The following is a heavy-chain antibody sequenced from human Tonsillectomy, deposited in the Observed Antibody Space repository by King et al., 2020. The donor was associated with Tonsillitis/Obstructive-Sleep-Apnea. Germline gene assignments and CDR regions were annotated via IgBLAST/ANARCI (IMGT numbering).Heavy chain of an antibody. J-gene: IGHJ4*02. CDR2: IYYSGST. D-gene: IGHD4-23*01. CDR1: GGSISSYY. Sequence: QLQESGPGLVKPSETLSLTCTVSGGSISSYYWSWIRQPPGKGLEWIGYIYYSGSTNYNPPLQSRVTISVDTSKNQFSLKLSSVTAADTAVYYCAREADYGGNHYDYGGQGTLVTVSS. CDR3: AREADYGGNHYDY. V-gene: IGHV4-59*01.